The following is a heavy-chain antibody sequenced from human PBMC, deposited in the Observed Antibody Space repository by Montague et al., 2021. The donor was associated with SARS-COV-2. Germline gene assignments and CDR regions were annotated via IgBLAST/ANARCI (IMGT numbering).Heavy chain of an antibody. V-gene: IGHV4-38-2*02. J-gene: IGHJ5*02. CDR1: GYSIISGYY. CDR3: ARGGEYYDFWSGYYKGDWFGP. D-gene: IGHD3-3*01. CDR2: IYHSGST. Sequence: SETLSLTCTVSGYSIISGYYRGWIRHPPGKGLEWIGSIYHSGSTXYNPPLKSRVTISVDTSKNQFSLKLSSVTAADTAVYYCARGGEYYDFWSGYYKGDWFGPWGQGTLVTVSS.